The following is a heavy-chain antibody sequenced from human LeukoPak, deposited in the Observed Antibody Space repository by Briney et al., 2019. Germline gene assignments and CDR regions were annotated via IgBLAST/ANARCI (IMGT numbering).Heavy chain of an antibody. CDR1: GFSFSSYW. D-gene: IGHD3-22*01. CDR2: IKYDGTHK. Sequence: GGSLRLSCVASGFSFSSYWMAWVRQAPGKGLEWVANIKYDGTHKFHADSVKGRFTISRDNAKNSLFLEMNSLRADDTAVYFCASSHDSSGNDWGQGTLVAVSS. V-gene: IGHV3-7*01. J-gene: IGHJ4*02. CDR3: ASSHDSSGND.